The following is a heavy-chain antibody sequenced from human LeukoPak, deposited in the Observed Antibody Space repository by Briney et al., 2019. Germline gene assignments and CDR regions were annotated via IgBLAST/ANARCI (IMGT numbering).Heavy chain of an antibody. CDR3: AMKAVPRPRLHDAFDF. CDR2: IRYDGSNI. V-gene: IGHV3-30*02. J-gene: IGHJ3*01. D-gene: IGHD5-24*01. Sequence: GGSLRLSCAASGFTFSNYGMHWVRQAPGNRLEWVAFIRYDGSNIYYADSVKGRFTISRDNSKNTLYLQMNSLRADDTAVYYCAMKAVPRPRLHDAFDFWGQGTVVSVSS. CDR1: GFTFSNYG.